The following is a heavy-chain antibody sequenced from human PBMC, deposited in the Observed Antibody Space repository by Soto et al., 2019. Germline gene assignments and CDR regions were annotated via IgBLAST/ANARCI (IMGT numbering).Heavy chain of an antibody. Sequence: GGSLRLSCAASGFTFSSYWMHWVRQAPGKGLVWVSRINSDGSSTSYADPVKGRFTISRDNAKNMLFLQMNGLRAEDKAVYYCAGVARLAAAGHRRGEFDPWGQGTLVTVSS. D-gene: IGHD6-13*01. CDR3: AGVARLAAAGHRRGEFDP. CDR2: INSDGSST. V-gene: IGHV3-74*01. J-gene: IGHJ5*02. CDR1: GFTFSSYW.